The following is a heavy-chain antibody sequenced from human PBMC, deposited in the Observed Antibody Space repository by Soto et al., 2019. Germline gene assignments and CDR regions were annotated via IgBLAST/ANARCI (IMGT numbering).Heavy chain of an antibody. CDR3: ARPPRGLHYFDY. D-gene: IGHD3-10*01. V-gene: IGHV4-39*01. J-gene: IGHJ4*02. CDR1: GVSISSSSYY. CDR2: IYYSGST. Sequence: PSETLSLTCPVSGVSISSSSYYWGWIRQPPGKGLEWIGSIYYSGSTYYNPSLKSRVTISVDTSKNQFSLKLSSVTAADTAVYYCARPPRGLHYFDYWGQGTLVTVSS.